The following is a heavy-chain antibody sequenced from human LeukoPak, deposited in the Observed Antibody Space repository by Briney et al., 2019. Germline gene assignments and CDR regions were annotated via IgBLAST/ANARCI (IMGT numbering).Heavy chain of an antibody. Sequence: GGSLRLSCAASGFTFSSYAMNWIREAPGKGLEWVSSFGTRSTSIYHAGSVKGRFAISRDNAKNLLYLQMNSLRAEDTALYYCAREVSEGFDFWGQGTLVTVSS. J-gene: IGHJ4*02. D-gene: IGHD3-22*01. CDR3: AREVSEGFDF. CDR1: GFTFSSYA. V-gene: IGHV3-21*01. CDR2: FGTRSTSI.